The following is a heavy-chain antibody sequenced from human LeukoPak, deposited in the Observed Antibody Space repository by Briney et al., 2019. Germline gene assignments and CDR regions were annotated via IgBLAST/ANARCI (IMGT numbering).Heavy chain of an antibody. CDR1: GGTFSSYA. J-gene: IGHJ4*02. Sequence: GASVKVSCKASGGTFSSYAISWVRQAPGQGLEWMGGIIPIFGTANYAQKFQGRVTITADESTSTAYMELSSLRSEDTAVYYCARGHVPAAMSYFDYWGQGTLVTVSS. D-gene: IGHD2-2*01. V-gene: IGHV1-69*13. CDR2: IIPIFGTA. CDR3: ARGHVPAAMSYFDY.